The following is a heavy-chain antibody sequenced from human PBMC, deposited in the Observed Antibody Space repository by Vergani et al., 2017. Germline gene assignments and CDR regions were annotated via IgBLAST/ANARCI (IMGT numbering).Heavy chain of an antibody. D-gene: IGHD3-22*01. CDR3: ARDGGIPYYYDSSGYYFDY. J-gene: IGHJ4*02. CDR2: ISSSGSTI. Sequence: EVQLVESGGGLVQPGGSLRLSCAASGFTFSSYEMNWVRQAPGKGLEWVSYISSSGSTIYYADSVKGRFTISRDNAKNSLYLQMNSLRAEDTAVYYCARDGGIPYYYDSSGYYFDYRGQGTLVTVSS. CDR1: GFTFSSYE. V-gene: IGHV3-48*03.